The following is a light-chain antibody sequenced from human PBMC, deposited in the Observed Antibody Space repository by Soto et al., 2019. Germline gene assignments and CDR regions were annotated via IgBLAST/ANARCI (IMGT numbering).Light chain of an antibody. CDR3: QQSYGNPRT. CDR2: AAS. J-gene: IGKJ1*01. CDR1: QNIKSY. Sequence: DIQLTQSPSSLSASVGDRVTITCRASQNIKSYLHWYQQKPGKAPELLIFAASTLHSGVPSRFSGSGSRTEYSLTINNLQPGDFATYYCQQSYGNPRTFGQGTKVEIK. V-gene: IGKV1-39*01.